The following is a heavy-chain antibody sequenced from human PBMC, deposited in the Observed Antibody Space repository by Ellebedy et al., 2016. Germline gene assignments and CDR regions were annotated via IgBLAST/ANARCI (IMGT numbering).Heavy chain of an antibody. CDR3: ARDQNMGTGYFDY. V-gene: IGHV3-30-3*01. J-gene: IGHJ4*02. D-gene: IGHD3/OR15-3a*01. CDR2: ISYDGSNK. CDR1: GFTFSSYA. Sequence: GESLKISCAASGFTFSSYAMHWVRQAPGKGLEWVAVISYDGSNKYYADSVKGRFTISRDNSKSTLYLQMNSLRAEDTAVYYCARDQNMGTGYFDYWGQGTLVTVSS.